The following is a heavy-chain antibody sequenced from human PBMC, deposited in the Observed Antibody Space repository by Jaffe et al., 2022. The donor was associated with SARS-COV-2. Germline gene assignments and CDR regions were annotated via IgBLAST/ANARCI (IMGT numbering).Heavy chain of an antibody. Sequence: EVQLVESGGGLVQPGRSLRLSCAASGFTFDDYAMHWVRQAPGKGLEWVSGISWNSGSIGYADSVKGRFTISRDNAKNSLYLQMNSLRAEDTALYYCAKDFEPAMGATGGYDYWGQGTLVTVSS. V-gene: IGHV3-9*01. CDR1: GFTFDDYA. CDR2: ISWNSGSI. CDR3: AKDFEPAMGATGGYDY. D-gene: IGHD1-26*01. J-gene: IGHJ4*02.